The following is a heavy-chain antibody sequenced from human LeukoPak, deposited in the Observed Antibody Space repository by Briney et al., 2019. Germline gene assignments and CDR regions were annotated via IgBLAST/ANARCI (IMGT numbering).Heavy chain of an antibody. CDR3: ASLPVGGRVISNSGD. CDR2: IADGGANT. Sequence: GGSLRLSCEASRFTYVSYAMPWVRQAPGKGLEWVSSIADGGANTYYADSVTGRFTVSGDNSKNTLYVQMNSRRAEDTALYYAASLPVGGRVISNSGDWGQGARVTVAS. CDR1: RFTYVSYA. D-gene: IGHD4-11*01. V-gene: IGHV3-23*01. J-gene: IGHJ4*02.